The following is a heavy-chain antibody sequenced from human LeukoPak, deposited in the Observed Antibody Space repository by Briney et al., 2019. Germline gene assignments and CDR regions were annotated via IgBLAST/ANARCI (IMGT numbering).Heavy chain of an antibody. CDR1: GFTFTTYW. Sequence: GESLKISCKTSGFTFTTYWIGWVRQMPGKGLEWMGIIYPGDSDTIYSPSLEGQVTISVDKSINTAYLQWNTLKASDTAMYFCTRLKAGSRYRSPRDYWGQGTLVTVSS. J-gene: IGHJ4*02. V-gene: IGHV5-51*01. CDR3: TRLKAGSRYRSPRDY. CDR2: IYPGDSDT. D-gene: IGHD3-16*02.